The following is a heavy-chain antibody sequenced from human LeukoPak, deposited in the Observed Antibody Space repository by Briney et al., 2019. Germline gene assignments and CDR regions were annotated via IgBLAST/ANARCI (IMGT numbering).Heavy chain of an antibody. CDR1: GYTFTGYY. D-gene: IGHD6-13*01. CDR3: ARDEAAAEGFDP. Sequence: ASVKVSCKASGYTFTGYYMHWVRQAPGQGLEWMGWINPNSGGTNYAQKFQGRVTMTRDTSISTAYMELSRLRSDDTAVYYCARDEAAAEGFDPWGQGTLVTVSS. V-gene: IGHV1-2*02. J-gene: IGHJ5*02. CDR2: INPNSGGT.